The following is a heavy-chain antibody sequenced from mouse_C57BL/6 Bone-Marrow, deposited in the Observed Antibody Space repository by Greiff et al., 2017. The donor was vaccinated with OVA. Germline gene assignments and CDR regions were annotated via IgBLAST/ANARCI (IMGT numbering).Heavy chain of an antibody. Sequence: QVQLKQPGAELVRPGTSVKLSCKASGYTFTSYWMHWVKQRPGQGLEWIGVIDPSDSYTNYNQKFKGQATLTVDTSSSTAYMQLSSLTSEDSAVYYCARVTVVDFWGTGTTVTVTS. D-gene: IGHD1-1*01. J-gene: IGHJ1*03. CDR2: IDPSDSYT. CDR3: ARVTVVDF. V-gene: IGHV1-59*01. CDR1: GYTFTSYW.